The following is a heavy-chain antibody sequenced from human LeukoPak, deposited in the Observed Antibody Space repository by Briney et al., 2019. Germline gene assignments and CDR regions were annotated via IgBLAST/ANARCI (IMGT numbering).Heavy chain of an antibody. Sequence: GGSLRLSCAASGFTFSSYGMHWVRQAPGKGLEWVAFIRYDGNDGTNKYYADSVKGRFTISRDNSKNTLYLQMNSLRVEDTAVYYCATLPYYYDSSGSYYFDYWGQGTLVTVSS. D-gene: IGHD3-22*01. CDR1: GFTFSSYG. J-gene: IGHJ4*02. CDR3: ATLPYYYDSSGSYYFDY. CDR2: IRYDGNDGTNK. V-gene: IGHV3-30*02.